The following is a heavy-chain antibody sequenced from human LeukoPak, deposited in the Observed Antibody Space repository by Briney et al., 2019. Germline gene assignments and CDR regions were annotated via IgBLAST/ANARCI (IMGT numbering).Heavy chain of an antibody. CDR3: ARLFYGSGWYPYYYYYGMDV. Sequence: PSVKVSCKAPGDTFTSYDINLVRDATRQGLEWMGWMNPNSGNTGYAQKFQSRVTMTRNTSISTAYMELSSLRSEETAVYYCARLFYGSGWYPYYYYYGMDVWGQGTTVTVSS. CDR1: GDTFTSYD. D-gene: IGHD6-19*01. V-gene: IGHV1-8*01. CDR2: MNPNSGNT. J-gene: IGHJ6*02.